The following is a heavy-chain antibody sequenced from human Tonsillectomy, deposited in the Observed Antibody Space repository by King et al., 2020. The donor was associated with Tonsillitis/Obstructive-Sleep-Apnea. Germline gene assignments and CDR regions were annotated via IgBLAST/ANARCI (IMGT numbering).Heavy chain of an antibody. CDR3: ARGFCGGDCSTDAFDI. J-gene: IGHJ3*02. Sequence: HVQLQESGPGLVKPSQTLSLTCTVSGGSISSGGYYWSWIRQHPGKGLEWIGYIYYSGTTYYNPSLKSRVTISLDTSKNRFSLKLSSVTAADTAVYYCARGFCGGDCSTDAFDIWGQGTMVTVSS. V-gene: IGHV4-31*03. CDR2: IYYSGTT. CDR1: GGSISSGGYY. D-gene: IGHD2-21*02.